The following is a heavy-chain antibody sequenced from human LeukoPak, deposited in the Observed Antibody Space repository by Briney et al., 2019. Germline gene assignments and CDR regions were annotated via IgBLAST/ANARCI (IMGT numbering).Heavy chain of an antibody. Sequence: PGGSLRLSCVASGFTFSNYAMSWVRQAPGKGLQWVSTIRQSGGITYYADSVKGRFTISRDNSKNTVYLQMNSLRAEDTAVYYCADPPNRDYWGQGTLVTVSS. V-gene: IGHV3-23*01. CDR2: IRQSGGIT. CDR1: GFTFSNYA. J-gene: IGHJ4*02. CDR3: ADPPNRDY. D-gene: IGHD4/OR15-4a*01.